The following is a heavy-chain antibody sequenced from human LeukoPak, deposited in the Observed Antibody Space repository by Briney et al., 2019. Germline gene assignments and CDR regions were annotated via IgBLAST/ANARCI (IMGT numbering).Heavy chain of an antibody. CDR3: AKEYSGYDFDY. Sequence: PGGSLRLSCAASGFTLRSYDMSRARQAPGKGLEWVAATSGSGVNSYYADSVRGRFTISRDNSQNTLYLQMDSLRAEDTALYYCAKEYSGYDFDYWGQGTLVTVSS. CDR1: GFTLRSYD. D-gene: IGHD5-12*01. CDR2: TSGSGVNS. J-gene: IGHJ4*02. V-gene: IGHV3-23*01.